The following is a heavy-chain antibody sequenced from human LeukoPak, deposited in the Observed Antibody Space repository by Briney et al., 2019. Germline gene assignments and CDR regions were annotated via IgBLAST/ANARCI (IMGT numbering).Heavy chain of an antibody. V-gene: IGHV4-39*07. D-gene: IGHD6-13*01. CDR2: IYYSGST. CDR3: AGDRIAAAGSVYFDY. CDR1: GGSISSSSYY. Sequence: SETLSLTCTVSGGSISSSSYYWGWIRQPPGKGLEWIGSIYYSGSTYYNPSLKSRVTISVDTSKNQFSLKLSSVTAADTAVYYCAGDRIAAAGSVYFDYWGQGTLVTVSS. J-gene: IGHJ4*02.